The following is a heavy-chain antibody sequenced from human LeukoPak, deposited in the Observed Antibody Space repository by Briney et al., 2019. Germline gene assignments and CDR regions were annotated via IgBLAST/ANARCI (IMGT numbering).Heavy chain of an antibody. CDR2: INPSGGNT. J-gene: IGHJ6*03. V-gene: IGHV1-46*01. D-gene: IGHD4-17*01. Sequence: ASVKVSCKASGYTFTNYYMHWVRQAPGQGLEWMGLINPSGGNTNYAQNFQGRVTMTRDTSISTAYMELSRLRSDDTAVYYCASRTYGDYDYYYYYYMDVWGKGTTVTISS. CDR3: ASRTYGDYDYYYYYYMDV. CDR1: GYTFTNYY.